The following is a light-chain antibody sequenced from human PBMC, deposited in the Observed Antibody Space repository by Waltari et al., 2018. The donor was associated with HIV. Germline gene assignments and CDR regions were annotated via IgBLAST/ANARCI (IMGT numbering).Light chain of an antibody. J-gene: IGLJ3*02. CDR3: CSYAGSRTWV. CDR1: SSDVGGYHF. CDR2: DVF. Sequence: QSALTQPASVSGSPGQSITVSCTGTSSDVGGYHFVSWYQQHPGQAPKLIIFDVFKRPAGVSERCSGSRSGNTASLTVSGLQAEDEADYYCCSYAGSRTWVFGGGTALTVL. V-gene: IGLV2-23*02.